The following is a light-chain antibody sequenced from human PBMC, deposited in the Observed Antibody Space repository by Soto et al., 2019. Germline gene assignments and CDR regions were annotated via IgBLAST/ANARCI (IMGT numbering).Light chain of an antibody. CDR2: GNN. J-gene: IGLJ7*01. V-gene: IGLV1-44*01. CDR1: SSNIGSNT. Sequence: QYVLTQPPSESGTPGQRVTISCSGSSSNIGSNTVNWYQQLPGTAPKLLIYGNNERPSGVPDRFSGSKSGTSGSLAISGLQSEDEADYYCASWDDTLNVAVFGGGTQLTVL. CDR3: ASWDDTLNVAV.